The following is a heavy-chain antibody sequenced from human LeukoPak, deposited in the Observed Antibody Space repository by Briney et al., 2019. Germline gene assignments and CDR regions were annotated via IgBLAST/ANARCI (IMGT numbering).Heavy chain of an antibody. V-gene: IGHV4-4*07. J-gene: IGHJ3*02. CDR1: GGSISSYY. CDR3: ARTVGATIGGSQAFDI. CDR2: IYTSGST. Sequence: SETLSLTCTVSGGSISSYYWSWIRQPAGKGLEWIGRIYTSGSTNYNPSLKSRVTMSVDTSKNQFSLKLSSVTAADTAVYYCARTVGATIGGSQAFDIWGQGTMVTVPS. D-gene: IGHD1-26*01.